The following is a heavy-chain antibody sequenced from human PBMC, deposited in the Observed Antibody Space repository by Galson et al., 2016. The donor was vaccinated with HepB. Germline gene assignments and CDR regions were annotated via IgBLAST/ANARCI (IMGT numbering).Heavy chain of an antibody. CDR1: GFTFSSYW. J-gene: IGHJ4*02. Sequence: SLRLSCAASGFTFSSYWMHWVRQAPGKGLVWVSRINRDGSFTSNADSVKGRFTISRDNAKNTVYLQMSSLRAEDTAMYYCASASGWYSTSCLDYWGQGALVTVSS. CDR2: INRDGSFT. V-gene: IGHV3-74*01. CDR3: ASASGWYSTSCLDY. D-gene: IGHD6-19*01.